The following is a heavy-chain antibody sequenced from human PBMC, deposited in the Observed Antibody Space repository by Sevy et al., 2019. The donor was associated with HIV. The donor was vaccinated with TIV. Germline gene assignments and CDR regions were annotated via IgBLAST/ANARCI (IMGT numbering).Heavy chain of an antibody. J-gene: IGHJ4*02. CDR3: AKDRDDYVWGSYRLGD. CDR1: GFIFSNYG. V-gene: IGHV3-30*18. D-gene: IGHD3-16*02. Sequence: GSLRLSCAASGFIFSNYGMYWVRQAPGKGLEWVAVVSYDGTNKYYADSVKGRFTISRDNSKNTLFLQMNSLRAEDTALYYCAKDRDDYVWGSYRLGDWGQGTLVTVSS. CDR2: VSYDGTNK.